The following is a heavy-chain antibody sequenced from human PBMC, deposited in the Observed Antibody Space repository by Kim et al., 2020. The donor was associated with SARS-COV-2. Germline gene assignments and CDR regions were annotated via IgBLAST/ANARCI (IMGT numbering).Heavy chain of an antibody. Sequence: ASVKVSCKASGYTFTSYYMHWVRQAPGQGLEWMGIINPSGGSTSYAQKFQGRVTMTRDTSTSTVYMELSSLRSEDTAVYYCARDLLGYCSSTSCPGFMDVWGQGTTVTVSS. CDR1: GYTFTSYY. V-gene: IGHV1-46*01. CDR3: ARDLLGYCSSTSCPGFMDV. CDR2: INPSGGST. J-gene: IGHJ6*02. D-gene: IGHD2-2*01.